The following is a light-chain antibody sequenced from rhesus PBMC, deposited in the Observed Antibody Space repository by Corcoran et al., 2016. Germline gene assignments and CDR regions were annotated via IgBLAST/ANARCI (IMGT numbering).Light chain of an antibody. J-gene: IGKJ2*01. CDR2: YIT. CDR1: QGISSY. V-gene: IGKV1-25*01. Sequence: DIQMTQSPSSVSASVGDRVTITCRASQGISSYLAWYQQKSGKAPKLLIYYITTLQSGVPSRFSGSGSGTEVTLTISSLQPEDFATYYCQQYNTLPYSFGQGTKVEIK. CDR3: QQYNTLPYS.